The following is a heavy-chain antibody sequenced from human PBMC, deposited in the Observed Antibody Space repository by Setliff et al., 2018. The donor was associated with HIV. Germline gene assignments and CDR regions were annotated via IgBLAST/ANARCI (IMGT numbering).Heavy chain of an antibody. Sequence: SETLSLTCIVSGGSISPTNYCWGWIRQTPGQGLEWIGTVCYSGGTYYNPSLMGRVTISIDTSKNQFSLNLSSVAAADTAVYYCARILLDYYGSGSYRAFDIWGQGTMVTVSS. J-gene: IGHJ3*02. V-gene: IGHV4-39*01. D-gene: IGHD3-10*01. CDR2: VCYSGGT. CDR3: ARILLDYYGSGSYRAFDI. CDR1: GGSISPTNYC.